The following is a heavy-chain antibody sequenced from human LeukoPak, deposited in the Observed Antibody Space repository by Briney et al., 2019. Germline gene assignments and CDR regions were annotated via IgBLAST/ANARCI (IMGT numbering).Heavy chain of an antibody. CDR1: GGSFSGYY. Sequence: PSETLSLTCAVYGGSFSGYYWSWIRQPPGKGLEWIGEINHSGSTNYNPSLKSRVTISVDTSKNQFSLKLSSVTAADTAVYYCARLVQRQWLVRGPHYYYYMDVWGKGTTVTVSS. V-gene: IGHV4-34*01. CDR2: INHSGST. D-gene: IGHD6-19*01. CDR3: ARLVQRQWLVRGPHYYYYMDV. J-gene: IGHJ6*03.